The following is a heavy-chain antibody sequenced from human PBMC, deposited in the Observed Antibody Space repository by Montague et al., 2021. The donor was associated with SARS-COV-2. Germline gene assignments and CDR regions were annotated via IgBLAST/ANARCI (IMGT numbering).Heavy chain of an antibody. CDR2: IYHTGST. CDR3: ARGRVEITMMAVVFTGGIYYFDY. D-gene: IGHD3-22*01. CDR1: GDSISTDNW. V-gene: IGHV4-4*02. Sequence: SETLSLTCVVSGDSISTDNWWTWVRLPPGKGLEWVGEIYHTGSTKYKPSLKSRVSMSVDKSWNQFSLRLTSVTAADTAVYYCARGRVEITMMAVVFTGGIYYFDYWGRGTLVIVSS. J-gene: IGHJ4*02.